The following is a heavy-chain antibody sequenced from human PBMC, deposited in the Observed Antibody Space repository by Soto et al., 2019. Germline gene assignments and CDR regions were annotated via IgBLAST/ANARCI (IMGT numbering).Heavy chain of an antibody. CDR1: GGTFSSYA. CDR3: ARETGAYYYGMDV. Sequence: SVKVSCKASGGTFSSYAISWVRQAPGQGLEWMGGIIPIFGTASYAQKFQGRVTITADESTSTAYMELSSLRSEDTAVYYCARETGAYYYGMDVWGQGTTVTVSS. J-gene: IGHJ6*02. CDR2: IIPIFGTA. D-gene: IGHD3-10*01. V-gene: IGHV1-69*13.